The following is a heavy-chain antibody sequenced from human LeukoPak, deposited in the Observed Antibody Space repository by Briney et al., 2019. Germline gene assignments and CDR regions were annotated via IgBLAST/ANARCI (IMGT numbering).Heavy chain of an antibody. D-gene: IGHD2-2*01. CDR3: ARASKGYCSSTSCYNFDY. J-gene: IGHJ4*02. CDR1: GGTFSSYA. Sequence: GAWVKVSCKASGGTFSSYAISWVRQAPGQGLEWRGGIIPIFGTANYAQKFQGRVTIITDESTSTAYMELSSLRSEDTAVYYCARASKGYCSSTSCYNFDYWGQGTLVTVSS. CDR2: IIPIFGTA. V-gene: IGHV1-69*05.